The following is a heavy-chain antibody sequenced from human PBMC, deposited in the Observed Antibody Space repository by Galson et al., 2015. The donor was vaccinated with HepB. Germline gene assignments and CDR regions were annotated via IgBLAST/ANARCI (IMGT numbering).Heavy chain of an antibody. D-gene: IGHD4-23*01. Sequence: SLRLSCAASGFTVGASYMSWVRQAPGKGLEWVSVIYDGGSIYYADFAKGRFSISRDNSKNTLYLQMSGLRAEDTAVYYCARAGHYGGKGNWFDSWGRGTLVTVSS. CDR1: GFTVGASY. J-gene: IGHJ5*01. CDR3: ARAGHYGGKGNWFDS. CDR2: IYDGGSI. V-gene: IGHV3-66*02.